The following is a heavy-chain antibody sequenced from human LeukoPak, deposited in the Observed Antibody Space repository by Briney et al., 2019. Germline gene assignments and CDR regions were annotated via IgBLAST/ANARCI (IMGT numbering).Heavy chain of an antibody. J-gene: IGHJ4*02. D-gene: IGHD4-23*01. CDR1: GYSIISPFY. CDR2: IYHSGST. Sequence: SETLSVTCTVSGYSIISPFYWGWIRQSPGNGLEWIGNIYHSGSTYSNPSLRSRVTISVDTSKNQFSLKLTSVTAADTAVYYCARVSDDEYGGNSGANYFESWGQGTLVTVSS. CDR3: ARVSDDEYGGNSGANYFES. V-gene: IGHV4-38-2*02.